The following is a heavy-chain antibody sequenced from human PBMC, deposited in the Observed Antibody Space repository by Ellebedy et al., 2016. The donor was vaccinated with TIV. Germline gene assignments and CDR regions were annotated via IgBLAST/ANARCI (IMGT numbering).Heavy chain of an antibody. D-gene: IGHD6-6*01. J-gene: IGHJ6*02. CDR3: VKLSSSSSWDTYYGMDV. Sequence: GESLKISXAASGFTFSSYAMSWVRQAPGKGLERVSAISGSGGSTYYADSVKGRFTISRDNSKNTLYLQMSSLRAEDTAVYYCVKLSSSSSWDTYYGMDVWGQGTTVTVSS. V-gene: IGHV3-23*01. CDR1: GFTFSSYA. CDR2: ISGSGGST.